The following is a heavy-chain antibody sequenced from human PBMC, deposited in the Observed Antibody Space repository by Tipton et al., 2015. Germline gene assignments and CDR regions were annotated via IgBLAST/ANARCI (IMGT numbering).Heavy chain of an antibody. J-gene: IGHJ4*02. V-gene: IGHV4-61*01. Sequence: LRLSCAVSRGSVNSGSFYWSWIRLPPGKGLECIGYIRNSGNTDYNPSLKSRVTISLDMSKNQFSLKLTSVTAADTAVYYCACQDYDSLTRDYQTVDYWGQGTLVTVSS. CDR1: RGSVNSGSFY. D-gene: IGHD3-9*01. CDR3: ACQDYDSLTRDYQTVDY. CDR2: IRNSGNT.